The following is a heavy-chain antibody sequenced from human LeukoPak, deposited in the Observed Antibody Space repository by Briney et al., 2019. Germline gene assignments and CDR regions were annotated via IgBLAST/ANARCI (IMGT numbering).Heavy chain of an antibody. CDR1: GGSISSYY. J-gene: IGHJ1*01. CDR3: ARGAKQWLPRSYFQH. D-gene: IGHD6-19*01. Sequence: PSETLSLTCTVSGGSISSYYWSWIRQPPGKGLEWIGYIYYSGSTNYNPSLKSRVTISVDTSKNQFSLKLSSVTAADTAVYYCARGAKQWLPRSYFQHWGQGTLVTVSS. CDR2: IYYSGST. V-gene: IGHV4-59*12.